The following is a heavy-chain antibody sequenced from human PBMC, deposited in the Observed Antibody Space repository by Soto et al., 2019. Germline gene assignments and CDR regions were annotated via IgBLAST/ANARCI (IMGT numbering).Heavy chain of an antibody. Sequence: QVQLQESGPGLVKPSETLSLTCTVSGGSISSYYWSWIRQPPGKGLEWIGYIYYSGSTNYNPSLKRRVXXAXDXXKNQFSLKLSSVTAADTAVYYCASSEQQLDYGMDVWGQGTTVTVSS. D-gene: IGHD6-13*01. V-gene: IGHV4-59*08. CDR1: GGSISSYY. CDR2: IYYSGST. J-gene: IGHJ6*02. CDR3: ASSEQQLDYGMDV.